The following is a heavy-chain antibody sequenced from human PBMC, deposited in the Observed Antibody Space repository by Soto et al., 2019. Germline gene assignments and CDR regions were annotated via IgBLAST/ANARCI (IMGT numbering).Heavy chain of an antibody. J-gene: IGHJ2*01. V-gene: IGHV3-23*01. CDR1: GFTFSSYA. CDR2: ISGSGGST. CDR3: AKGPVWLDMATPQDYWYFDL. Sequence: EVQLLESGGGLVQPGGSLRLSCAASGFTFSSYAMSWVRQAPGKGLEWVSAISGSGGSTYYADSVKGRFTISRDNSKNTLYLQMNSLRAEDTAVYYCAKGPVWLDMATPQDYWYFDLWGRGTLVTVSS. D-gene: IGHD6-19*01.